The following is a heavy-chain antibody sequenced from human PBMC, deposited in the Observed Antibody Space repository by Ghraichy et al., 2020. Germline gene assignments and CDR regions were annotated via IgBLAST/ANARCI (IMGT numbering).Heavy chain of an antibody. CDR2: IYSGGGT. Sequence: GGSLSLSCAASGFTISSKYMSWVRQAPGKGLEWVSVIYSGGGTYYADSVKGRFTISRDNSKNTLFLQMNSLRAEDTAVYYCARTVYNWNYFDYWGQGTLVTVSS. CDR3: ARTVYNWNYFDY. D-gene: IGHD1-20*01. V-gene: IGHV3-53*01. J-gene: IGHJ4*02. CDR1: GFTISSKY.